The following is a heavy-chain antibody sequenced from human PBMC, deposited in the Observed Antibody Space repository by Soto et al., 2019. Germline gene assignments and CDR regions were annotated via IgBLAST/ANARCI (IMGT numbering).Heavy chain of an antibody. CDR1: GFTFSSYS. V-gene: IGHV3-48*02. CDR3: ARLLDYYDSSGYDLYGMDV. Sequence: VGSLRLSCAASGFTFSSYSMNWVRQAPGKGLEWVSYISSSSSTIYYADSVKGRFTISRGNAKNSLYLQMNSLRDEDTAVYYCARLLDYYDSSGYDLYGMDVWGQGTTVTVSS. CDR2: ISSSSSTI. J-gene: IGHJ6*02. D-gene: IGHD3-22*01.